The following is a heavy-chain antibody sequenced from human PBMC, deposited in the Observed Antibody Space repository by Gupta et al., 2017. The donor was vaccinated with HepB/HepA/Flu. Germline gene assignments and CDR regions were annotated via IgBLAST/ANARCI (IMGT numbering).Heavy chain of an antibody. V-gene: IGHV3-7*01. D-gene: IGHD6-19*01. CDR3: ARDSFLSRPGYSSGWYAYYYGMDV. J-gene: IGHJ6*02. Sequence: EVQLVESGGGLVQPGGSLRLSCAASGFTFSSYWMSWVRQAPGKGLEWVANIKQDGSEKYYVDSVKGRFTISRDNAKNSLYLQMNSLRAEDTAVYYCARDSFLSRPGYSSGWYAYYYGMDVWGQGTTVTVSS. CDR2: IKQDGSEK. CDR1: GFTFSSYW.